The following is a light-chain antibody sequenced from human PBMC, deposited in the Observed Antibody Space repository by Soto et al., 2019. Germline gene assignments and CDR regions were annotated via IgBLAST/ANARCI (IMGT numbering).Light chain of an antibody. CDR2: KAS. Sequence: DIQMTQSPSTLTASIGDRVTITCRASQYMADWLAWYQQKPGKVPKLLISKASYLESGLPLRFSGSGSGRDFTLTINSLQPDDFATYYCQQYSSYPWTFGQGTKVEVK. J-gene: IGKJ1*01. CDR3: QQYSSYPWT. V-gene: IGKV1-5*03. CDR1: QYMADW.